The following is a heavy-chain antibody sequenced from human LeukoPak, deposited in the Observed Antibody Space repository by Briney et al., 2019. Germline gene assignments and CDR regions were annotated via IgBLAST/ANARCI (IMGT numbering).Heavy chain of an antibody. Sequence: GGALRLSCAASGFTFSTYCMHWVRQAPGKGPMWVSRICPDGTVTNYADSVKARFIISRDNARNTVYLQMNSLRVEDTAVYYCVRDFRSADYWGQGTLVTVSS. CDR2: ICPDGTVT. V-gene: IGHV3-74*01. J-gene: IGHJ4*02. CDR3: VRDFRSADY. CDR1: GFTFSTYC.